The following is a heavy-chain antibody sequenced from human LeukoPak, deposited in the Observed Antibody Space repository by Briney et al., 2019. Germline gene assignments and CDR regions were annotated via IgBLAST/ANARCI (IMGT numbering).Heavy chain of an antibody. D-gene: IGHD2/OR15-2a*01. CDR2: ISASGGT. Sequence: PPVTLSLTCTVSGGSISSYYWSWIRQSPGKGLEWIADISASGGTNYNPSLESRVTVSIGSSKNQFSLKLSSVTAADTAVFYCARSPHNSAWHEKWFDPWGQGTLVTVSS. CDR3: ARSPHNSAWHEKWFDP. CDR1: GGSISSYY. J-gene: IGHJ5*02. V-gene: IGHV4-4*08.